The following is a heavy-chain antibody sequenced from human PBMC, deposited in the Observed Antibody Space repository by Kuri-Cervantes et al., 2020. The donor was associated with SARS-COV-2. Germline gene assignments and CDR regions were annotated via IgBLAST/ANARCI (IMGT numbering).Heavy chain of an antibody. CDR1: GFTFSSYS. V-gene: IGHV3-21*01. J-gene: IGHJ3*02. D-gene: IGHD3-10*01. CDR3: AREDVLLQDAFDI. CDR2: ITRSSSYI. Sequence: GGSLRLSCAASGFTFSSYSMNWVRQAPGKGLEWVSSITRSSSYIYYADSVKGRFTISRDNSKNTLYLQMNSLRAEDTAVYYCAREDVLLQDAFDIWGQGTMVTVSS.